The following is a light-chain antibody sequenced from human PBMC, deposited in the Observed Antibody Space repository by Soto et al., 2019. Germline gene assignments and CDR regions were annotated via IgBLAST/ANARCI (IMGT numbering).Light chain of an antibody. J-gene: IGKJ3*01. CDR1: QSISSSH. CDR2: GAS. V-gene: IGKV3-20*01. CDR3: QQYGSSPPT. Sequence: EIVLTQSPGTLSLSPGERATLSCRASQSISSSHLAWYQQKPGQAPRLLIYGASSRATGIPDSFSGGGSGTDFTLTISGLEPVDFAVYYCQQYGSSPPTFGPGTKVDIK.